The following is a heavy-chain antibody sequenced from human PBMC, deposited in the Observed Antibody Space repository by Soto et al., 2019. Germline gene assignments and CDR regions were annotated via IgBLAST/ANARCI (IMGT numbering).Heavy chain of an antibody. CDR2: IIPMFGTT. V-gene: IGHV1-69*13. CDR3: ARENSIASLSYYYGMEV. J-gene: IGHJ6*02. CDR1: GGTFTGNP. Sequence: ASVKVSCKASGGTFTGNPISWVRQAPGRGLEWMGGIIPMFGTTNYAQKFQGRVTITADESTTTAYMELNSLRSEDTAVYYCARENSIASLSYYYGMEVWGQGTTVTVSS. D-gene: IGHD6-6*01.